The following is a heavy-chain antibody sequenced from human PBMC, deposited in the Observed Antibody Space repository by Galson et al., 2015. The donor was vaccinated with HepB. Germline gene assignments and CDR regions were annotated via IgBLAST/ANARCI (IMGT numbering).Heavy chain of an antibody. D-gene: IGHD3-10*01. Sequence: TLSLTCTVSGGSISSGGYYWSWIRQHPGKGLEWIGYIYYSGSTYYNPSLKSRVTISVDTSKNQFSLKLSSVTAADTAVYYCARAAPGWFGELLRYWFPFDYWGQGTLVTVSS. J-gene: IGHJ4*02. CDR1: GGSISSGGYY. CDR2: IYYSGST. V-gene: IGHV4-31*03. CDR3: ARAAPGWFGELLRYWFPFDY.